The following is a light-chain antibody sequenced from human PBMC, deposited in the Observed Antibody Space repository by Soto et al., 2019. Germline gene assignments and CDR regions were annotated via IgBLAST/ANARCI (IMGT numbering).Light chain of an antibody. J-gene: IGLJ2*01. CDR2: DVS. V-gene: IGLV2-14*03. CDR1: SSDVGGYNY. Sequence: QAVLTQPASVSGAPGQSIPISCTGTSSDVGGYNYVSLYQHHPGKAPKLRIYDVSNRPSGVSNRFSGSKSGNTASLTISGLQADDEADYYCSSYTNSSPYVVFGGGTKLTVL. CDR3: SSYTNSSPYVV.